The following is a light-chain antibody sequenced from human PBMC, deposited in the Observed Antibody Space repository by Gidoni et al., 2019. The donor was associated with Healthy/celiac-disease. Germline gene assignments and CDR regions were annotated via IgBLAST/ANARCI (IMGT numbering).Light chain of an antibody. V-gene: IGKV3-20*01. CDR1: QSVSSSY. Sequence: ELVLTQSPGNLSLSPGERATLSCRASQSVSSSYLAWYQQKPGQAPRLLIYGASSMATGIPDRFSGSGSGTDFTLTISRLEPEDFAVYYCQQYGSSPALTFGGGTKVEIK. CDR2: GAS. J-gene: IGKJ4*01. CDR3: QQYGSSPALT.